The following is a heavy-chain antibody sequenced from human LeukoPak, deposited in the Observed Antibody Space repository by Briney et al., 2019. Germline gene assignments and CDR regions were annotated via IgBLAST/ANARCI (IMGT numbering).Heavy chain of an antibody. CDR1: GFSLSTSGVG. J-gene: IGHJ3*02. Sequence: SGPTLVKPTQTLTLTCTFSGFSLSTSGVGVGWIRQPPGKALEWLALIYWDDDKRYSPSLKSGLTISKDTSKNQVVLTMTNMDPVDTATYYCAQSLGPDAFDIWGQGTMVTVSS. CDR3: AQSLGPDAFDI. D-gene: IGHD1-26*01. V-gene: IGHV2-5*02. CDR2: IYWDDDK.